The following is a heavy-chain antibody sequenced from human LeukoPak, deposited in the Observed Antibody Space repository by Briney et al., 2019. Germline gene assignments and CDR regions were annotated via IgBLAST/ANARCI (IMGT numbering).Heavy chain of an antibody. CDR1: GYTFTSYG. CDR2: ISAYNGNT. CDR3: ARVVRGSDYYYYGMDV. Sequence: ASVKVSCKASGYTFTSYGISWVRQAPGQGLEWMGWISAYNGNTNYAQKLQGRVTMTTDTSTSTAYMELRSLRSDDTAVYYCARVVRGSDYYYYGMDVWGKGTTVTGSS. D-gene: IGHD3-10*01. J-gene: IGHJ6*04. V-gene: IGHV1-18*04.